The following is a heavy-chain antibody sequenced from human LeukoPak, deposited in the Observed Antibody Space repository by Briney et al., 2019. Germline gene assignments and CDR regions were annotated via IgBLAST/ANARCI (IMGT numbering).Heavy chain of an antibody. CDR1: GFTFGDYA. CDR3: TRGLDAFDI. V-gene: IGHV3-49*04. J-gene: IGHJ3*02. Sequence: GGFLRLSCTASGFTFGDYAMSWVRQAPGKGLEWVGFIRSKAYGGTTDYAASVKGRFPISRDASKTVAYLQMNSLKTEDTAVYYCTRGLDAFDIWGQGTMVTVSS. CDR2: IRSKAYGGTT.